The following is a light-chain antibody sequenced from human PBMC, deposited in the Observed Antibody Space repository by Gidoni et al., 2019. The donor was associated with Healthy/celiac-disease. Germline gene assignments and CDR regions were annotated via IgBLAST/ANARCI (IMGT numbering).Light chain of an antibody. V-gene: IGKV1-39*01. Sequence: IPMTPSPSSLSASVGDRVTITCRASQSISSYLNWYQQKPGNAPKLLIYAASSLQRGVPSRVSGSGSGTEFTLTISSLQPEDFATYYCQQSYSTPRTFGQGTKGEIK. CDR2: AAS. J-gene: IGKJ1*01. CDR1: QSISSY. CDR3: QQSYSTPRT.